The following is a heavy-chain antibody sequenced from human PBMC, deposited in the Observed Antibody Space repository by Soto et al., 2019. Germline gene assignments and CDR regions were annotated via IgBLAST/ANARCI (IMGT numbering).Heavy chain of an antibody. J-gene: IGHJ3*02. V-gene: IGHV3-30*18. CDR2: ISYDGSNK. D-gene: IGHD3-10*01. CDR1: GFIFSTYG. Sequence: PGGSLRLSCAASGFIFSTYGMHWVRQAPGKGLEWVAVISYDGSNKFYADSVKGRFTISRDNSKNTLYLQMNSLRAEDTAVYYCAKGRVRGVIIGGAFDIWGQGTMVTVSS. CDR3: AKGRVRGVIIGGAFDI.